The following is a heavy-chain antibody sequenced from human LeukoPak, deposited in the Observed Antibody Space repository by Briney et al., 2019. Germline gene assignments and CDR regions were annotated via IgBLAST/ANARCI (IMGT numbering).Heavy chain of an antibody. D-gene: IGHD3-9*01. CDR1: ALTFGDYA. CDR3: TRISSSRPYYDTLTNHVLYWYFDL. V-gene: IGHV3-49*04. CDR2: IRSKAYGGTT. Sequence: GGSLRLSCTTSALTFGDYATSWVRQAPGKGLEWVSLIRSKAYGGTTEYAASVKGRFTISRDDSKSVTYLQMNSLKTEDTAVYYCTRISSSRPYYDTLTNHVLYWYFDLWGRGTLVTVSS. J-gene: IGHJ2*01.